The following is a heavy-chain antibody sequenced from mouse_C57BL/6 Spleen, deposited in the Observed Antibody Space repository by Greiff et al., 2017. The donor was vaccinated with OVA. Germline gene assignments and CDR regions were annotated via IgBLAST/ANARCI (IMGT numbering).Heavy chain of an antibody. Sequence: VQLQQPGAELVKPGASVKLSCKASGYTFTSYWMHWVKQRPGQGLEWIGMIHPNSGSTNYNEKFKSKATLTVDKSSSTAYMQLSSLTSEDSAVYYCAREGPGGYFDYWGQGTTLTVSS. CDR2: IHPNSGST. D-gene: IGHD3-3*01. V-gene: IGHV1-64*01. CDR1: GYTFTSYW. J-gene: IGHJ2*01. CDR3: AREGPGGYFDY.